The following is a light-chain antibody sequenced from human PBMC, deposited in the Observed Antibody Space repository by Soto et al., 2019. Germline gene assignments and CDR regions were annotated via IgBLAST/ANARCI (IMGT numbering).Light chain of an antibody. CDR1: NSNIGNKY. J-gene: IGLJ3*02. CDR3: AAWDDGVGGPA. Sequence: QAVVTQPPSASGTPGQRVTISCSGSNSNIGNKYVYWYQQLPGTAPKLLMYRNNHRPSGVPDRFSGSKSGTSASLASSGLRSEDEADYYCAAWDDGVGGPAFGGGTKLTVL. V-gene: IGLV1-47*01. CDR2: RNN.